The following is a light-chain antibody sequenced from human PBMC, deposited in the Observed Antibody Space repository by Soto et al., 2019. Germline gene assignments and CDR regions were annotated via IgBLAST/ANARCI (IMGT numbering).Light chain of an antibody. Sequence: DIQLTQSPSTLCASVGDRVTLTCRASRSVSTSLAWYQKKPGKAPKLLIFDASSLESGVPSRFSGSGSGTEFTLTITSLQPGEFATYYCQQYDSYPWTVGQGNKVDI. V-gene: IGKV1-5*01. CDR1: RSVSTS. CDR2: DAS. CDR3: QQYDSYPWT. J-gene: IGKJ1*01.